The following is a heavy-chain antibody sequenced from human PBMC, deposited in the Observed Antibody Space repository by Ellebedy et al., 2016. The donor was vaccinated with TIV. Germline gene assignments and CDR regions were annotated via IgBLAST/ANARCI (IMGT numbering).Heavy chain of an antibody. CDR1: GLTFSSQW. V-gene: IGHV3-74*01. D-gene: IGHD6-13*01. J-gene: IGHJ4*02. Sequence: PGGSLRPSCTASGLTFSSQWMHWVRQAPGKGLMWVSRINTDGSSTGYADSVKGRFTISRDNAKNTLYLQMNGLRAEDTAVYYCAREVWYPASWGQGTLVTVSS. CDR2: INTDGSST. CDR3: AREVWYPAS.